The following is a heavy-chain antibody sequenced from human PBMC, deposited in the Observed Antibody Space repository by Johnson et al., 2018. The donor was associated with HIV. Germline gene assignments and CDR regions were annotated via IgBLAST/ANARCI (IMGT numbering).Heavy chain of an antibody. CDR1: GFTFSSYA. Sequence: QVQLVESGGGVVQPGRSLRLSCAASGFTFSSYAMHWVRQAPGKGLEWVAVISYDGSNKYYADSVKGRFTISRDNAKNSLYLQMNSLRTEDTALYYCAREGQDYVWESNCGLDIWGQGTVVTVSS. D-gene: IGHD3-16*01. V-gene: IGHV3-30-3*01. CDR2: ISYDGSNK. J-gene: IGHJ3*02. CDR3: AREGQDYVWESNCGLDI.